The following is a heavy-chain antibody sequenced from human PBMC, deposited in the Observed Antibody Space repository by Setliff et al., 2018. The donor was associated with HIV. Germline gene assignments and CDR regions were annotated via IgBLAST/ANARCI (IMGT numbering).Heavy chain of an antibody. V-gene: IGHV4-34*12. CDR3: ARAPSCADSWCYMYYYYYYGMDV. J-gene: IGHJ6*02. Sequence: SETLSLTCTLYGGSLTNYYWTWIRQSPEKGLEWIGEIVDSGSTNYSPSLKSRVTISLDTSKKQFSLRLDSVTAADTGVYYCARAPSCADSWCYMYYYYYYGMDVWGLGTTVTVSS. CDR1: GGSLTNYY. CDR2: IVDSGST. D-gene: IGHD2-8*01.